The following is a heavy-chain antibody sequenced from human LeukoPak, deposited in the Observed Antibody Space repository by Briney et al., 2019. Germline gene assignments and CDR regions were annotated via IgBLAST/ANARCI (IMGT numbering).Heavy chain of an antibody. V-gene: IGHV4-39*01. CDR1: GGCISSSRYD. CDR2: MYYSGST. Sequence: SGTLSLTCRVSGGCISSSRYDWGWIRQPPGKGLVWIGNMYYSGSTYYNPSLKSRVPISVATSTNQFSLTLISVTAADTAVYFCARQGRDYYGSGSYVYFDPWGQGTLVTVSS. D-gene: IGHD3-10*01. CDR3: ARQGRDYYGSGSYVYFDP. J-gene: IGHJ5*02.